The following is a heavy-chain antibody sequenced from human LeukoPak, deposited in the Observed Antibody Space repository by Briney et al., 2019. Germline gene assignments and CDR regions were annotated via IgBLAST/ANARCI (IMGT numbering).Heavy chain of an antibody. J-gene: IGHJ4*02. CDR1: GYTFTSYA. Sequence: ASVKASCKASGYTFTSYAMHWVRQAPGQRLEWMGWINAGNGNTKYSQKFQGRVTITRDTSASTAYMELSSLRSEDTAVYYCASTLGYCSSTSCDLPTGYWGQGTLVTVSS. V-gene: IGHV1-3*01. CDR3: ASTLGYCSSTSCDLPTGY. CDR2: INAGNGNT. D-gene: IGHD2-2*01.